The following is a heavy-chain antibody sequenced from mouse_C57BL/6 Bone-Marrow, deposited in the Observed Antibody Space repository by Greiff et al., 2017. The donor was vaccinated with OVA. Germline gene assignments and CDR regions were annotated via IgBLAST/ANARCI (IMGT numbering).Heavy chain of an antibody. V-gene: IGHV14-3*01. D-gene: IGHD1-1*01. CDR2: IDPANGNT. J-gene: IGHJ2*01. Sequence: VQLQQSVAELVRPGASVKLSCTASGFNIKNTYMHWVKQRPEQGLEWIGRIDPANGNTKYAPKFQGKATITADTSSNTAYPQLSSLTSEDTAIYYCAREKGWCMGYYYGSSYLDYWGQGTTLTVSS. CDR3: AREKGWCMGYYYGSSYLDY. CDR1: GFNIKNTY.